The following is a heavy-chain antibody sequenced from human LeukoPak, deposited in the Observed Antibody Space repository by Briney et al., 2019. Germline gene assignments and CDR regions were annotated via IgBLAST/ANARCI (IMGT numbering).Heavy chain of an antibody. CDR3: VRGYGMYCSGNNCYPPGSIAAASLFDY. V-gene: IGHV3-48*03. D-gene: IGHD2-2*01. CDR2: ISSSGNSI. J-gene: IGHJ4*02. Sequence: PGGSLRLSCAASGFSFSSYEMNWVRQTPGKGLEWVSFISSSGNSIYYANSVKGRFTISRDNAKNPLYLQIHSLRAEGTAVYYCVRGYGMYCSGNNCYPPGSIAAASLFDYWGQGTLVTVSS. CDR1: GFSFSSYE.